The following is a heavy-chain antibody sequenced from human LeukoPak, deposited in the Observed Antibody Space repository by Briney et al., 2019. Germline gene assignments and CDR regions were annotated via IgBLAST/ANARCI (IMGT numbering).Heavy chain of an antibody. V-gene: IGHV4-59*01. Sequence: SETLSLTCTVSGGSISGYYWIWIRQSPGKGLEWIGHIHDSGSTTYNPSLKSRVTISVDTSKNQFSLKLSSVTAADTAVYYCARDGYSSSWYDCWGQGTLVTVSS. CDR3: ARDGYSSSWYDC. J-gene: IGHJ5*01. D-gene: IGHD6-19*01. CDR2: IHDSGST. CDR1: GGSISGYY.